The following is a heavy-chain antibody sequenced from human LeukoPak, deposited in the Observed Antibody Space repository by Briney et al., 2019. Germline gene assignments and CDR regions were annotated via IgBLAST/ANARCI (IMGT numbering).Heavy chain of an antibody. V-gene: IGHV3-7*03. CDR3: ARDQYDTWSRRGNFDS. J-gene: IGHJ4*02. Sequence: GGSLRLSCAASGFTFGKYWMSWVRQAPGKGLEWVANIKLDGSEKNYVDSVKGRFTTSRDNAKNSLYLQMNSLRAEDTAVFYCARDQYDTWSRRGNFDSWGQGTLVIVSS. CDR1: GFTFGKYW. D-gene: IGHD3-3*01. CDR2: IKLDGSEK.